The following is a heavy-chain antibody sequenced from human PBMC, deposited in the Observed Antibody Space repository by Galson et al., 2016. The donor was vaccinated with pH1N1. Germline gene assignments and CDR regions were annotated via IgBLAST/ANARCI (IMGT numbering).Heavy chain of an antibody. CDR2: IYWDDDK. CDR1: GFSLTTSGVG. CDR3: AHTVAFLPLVILLAGTQYYFDS. J-gene: IGHJ4*02. D-gene: IGHD2/OR15-2a*01. V-gene: IGHV2-5*02. Sequence: PALVKPTQTLTLTCTFSGFSLTTSGVGVAWIRQPPGKALEWLALIYWDDDKRYSPSLESRLTITKDTSKNQVVLTMTNVDPVDTATYYCAHTVAFLPLVILLAGTQYYFDSWGQGTLVTVSS.